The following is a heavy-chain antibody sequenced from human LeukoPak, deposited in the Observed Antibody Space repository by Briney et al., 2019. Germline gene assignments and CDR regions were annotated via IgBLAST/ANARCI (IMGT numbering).Heavy chain of an antibody. J-gene: IGHJ4*02. CDR2: IYTTGST. Sequence: SETLYLTCTVSGGSINGYYWSWVRQPAGKGLEWIGRIYTTGSTHDNPSLKSRVTMSVDTSTNQAFLKVTSVTAADTAVYYCARQDSKVGAYTGPYYFDYWGQGTLVTVSS. CDR1: GGSINGYY. D-gene: IGHD1-26*01. V-gene: IGHV4-4*07. CDR3: ARQDSKVGAYTGPYYFDY.